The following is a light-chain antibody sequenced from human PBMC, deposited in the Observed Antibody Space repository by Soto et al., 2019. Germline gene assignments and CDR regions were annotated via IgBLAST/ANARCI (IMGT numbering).Light chain of an antibody. J-gene: IGLJ3*02. CDR2: SNN. CDR1: SSNIGRDT. Sequence: QSVLTQPPSASGTPGQRVTISCSGSSSNIGRDTVNWYQQLPGTAPKLLIYSNNRRPSGVPDRFSGSKSGTSASLAISGLQSEDEADYYCASWDGSLNGWVLGGGTKLTVL. CDR3: ASWDGSLNGWV. V-gene: IGLV1-44*01.